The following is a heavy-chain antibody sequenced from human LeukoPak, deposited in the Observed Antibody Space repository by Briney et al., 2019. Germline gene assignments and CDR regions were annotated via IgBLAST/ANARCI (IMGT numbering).Heavy chain of an antibody. CDR2: IYYSGST. CDR1: GASISSYY. CDR3: ARMDFWSGYGFDY. J-gene: IGHJ4*02. V-gene: IGHV4-59*08. Sequence: PSETLSLTCTVSGASISSYYWSWIRQPPGKGLEWIGYIYYSGSTNYNPSLKSRVTISVDTSKNQFSLKLSSVTAADTAVYYCARMDFWSGYGFDYWGQGTLVTVSS. D-gene: IGHD3-3*01.